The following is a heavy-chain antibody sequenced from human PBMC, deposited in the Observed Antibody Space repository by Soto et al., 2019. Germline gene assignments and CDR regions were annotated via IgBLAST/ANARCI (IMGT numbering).Heavy chain of an antibody. J-gene: IGHJ5*02. V-gene: IGHV4-59*01. CDR3: ARDGCSSTSCYENWFDP. CDR1: GGYISSYY. Sequence: QVQLQESGPGLVKPSETLSLTCTVSGGYISSYYGSWIRQPPGNGLAWIGYIYYSGSTNYNPSLKSRVTISADKSKNQFSLKLSSVTAADTAVYYCARDGCSSTSCYENWFDPWGQGTLVTVSS. CDR2: IYYSGST. D-gene: IGHD2-2*01.